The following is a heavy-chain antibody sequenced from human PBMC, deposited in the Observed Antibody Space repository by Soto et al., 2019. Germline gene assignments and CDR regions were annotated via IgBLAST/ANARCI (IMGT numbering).Heavy chain of an antibody. Sequence: SETLSLTCTVSGDSISGGASFWSWIRQPPGKGLEWIANVYYSGSPYYNPSLKSRLTISVDTTKNQFSLQLKSMTAADTAVYYCAKLSCTSSTCYFPGWFDPWGQGTLVTVSS. CDR2: VYYSGSP. D-gene: IGHD2-2*01. V-gene: IGHV4-31*03. CDR3: AKLSCTSSTCYFPGWFDP. CDR1: GDSISGGASF. J-gene: IGHJ5*02.